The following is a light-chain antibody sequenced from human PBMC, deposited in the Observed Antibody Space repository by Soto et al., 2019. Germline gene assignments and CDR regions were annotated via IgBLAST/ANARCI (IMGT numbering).Light chain of an antibody. CDR2: GAS. CDR3: QQYGAQPYY. V-gene: IGKV3-20*01. Sequence: EVVLTQSPGMLSLSPGERATLSCRASQSVSSSYLGWYQQRPGQAPRLLMYGASRRATDIPDRFSGSGSGTDFTLTISRLEPEDFAVYYCQQYGAQPYYFGQGTKLEIK. CDR1: QSVSSSY. J-gene: IGKJ2*01.